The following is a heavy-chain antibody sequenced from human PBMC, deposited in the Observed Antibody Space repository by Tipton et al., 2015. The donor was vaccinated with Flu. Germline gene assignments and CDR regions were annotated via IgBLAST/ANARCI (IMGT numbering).Heavy chain of an antibody. CDR1: GGALSSFY. CDR3: AAHCSGGSCSHAFDI. CDR2: INPSGST. J-gene: IGHJ3*02. Sequence: TLSLTCTVSGGALSSFYWNWIRQPAGKGLEWIGEINPSGSTNYNPSLKSRVTISGDTSKNQVSLKLSSVTAADTAVYYCAAHCSGGSCSHAFDIWGQGTMVTVSS. D-gene: IGHD2-15*01. V-gene: IGHV4-34*01.